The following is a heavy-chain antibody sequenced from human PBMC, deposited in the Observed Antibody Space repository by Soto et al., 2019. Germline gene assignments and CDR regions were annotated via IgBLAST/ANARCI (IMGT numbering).Heavy chain of an antibody. V-gene: IGHV3-33*01. CDR1: GFTFSSYG. D-gene: IGHD1-26*01. Sequence: GGSLRLSCAASGFTFSSYGMHWVRQAPGKGLEWVAVIWYDGSNKYYADSVKGRFTISRDNSKNTLYLQMNSLRAEDTAVYYCARGNRELLILDYWGQGTLVTVSS. CDR2: IWYDGSNK. J-gene: IGHJ4*02. CDR3: ARGNRELLILDY.